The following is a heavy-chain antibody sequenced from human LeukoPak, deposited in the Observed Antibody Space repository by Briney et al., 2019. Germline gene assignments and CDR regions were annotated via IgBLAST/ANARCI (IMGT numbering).Heavy chain of an antibody. D-gene: IGHD2-2*01. V-gene: IGHV3-9*01. CDR1: AFTFDDYA. Sequence: PGRSLRLSCAASAFTFDDYAMYWVRQPPGKGLEWVSGITCNSGTIGYADSVKGRFTISRDNAKNSLYLQMDSLRAEDTAVYYCGKEMYSSTSYGMDVWGQGTTVTVSS. J-gene: IGHJ6*02. CDR3: GKEMYSSTSYGMDV. CDR2: ITCNSGTI.